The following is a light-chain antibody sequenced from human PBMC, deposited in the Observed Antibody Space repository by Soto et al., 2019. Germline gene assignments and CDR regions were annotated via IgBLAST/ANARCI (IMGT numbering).Light chain of an antibody. CDR3: QQYNSYPFT. CDR1: QSISSW. CDR2: KAS. J-gene: IGKJ3*01. V-gene: IGKV1-5*03. Sequence: DIQMTRSPSTLSASVGDRVTITCRASQSISSWLAWYQQKPGKAPKLLIYKASSLESGVPLRFSGSGSGTEFTLTISSLQPDDFATYYCQQYNSYPFTFGPGTKVDIK.